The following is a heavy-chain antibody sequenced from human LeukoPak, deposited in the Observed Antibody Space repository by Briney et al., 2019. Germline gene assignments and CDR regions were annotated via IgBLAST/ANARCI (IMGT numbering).Heavy chain of an antibody. CDR2: INPNSGDT. Sequence: VASVKVSSTASAYTFTAYYIQWVRQAPGQGLERMGWINPNSGDTKYAQKFQDRATMTRDTSISTAYMELSRLGSDDTAVYYCARGSSVSGTVKSAFESWGQGTMVTVSS. CDR1: AYTFTAYY. CDR3: ARGSSVSGTVKSAFES. J-gene: IGHJ3*02. V-gene: IGHV1-2*02. D-gene: IGHD1-20*01.